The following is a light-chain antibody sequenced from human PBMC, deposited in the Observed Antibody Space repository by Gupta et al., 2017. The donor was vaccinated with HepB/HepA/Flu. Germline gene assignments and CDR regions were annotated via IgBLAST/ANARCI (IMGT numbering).Light chain of an antibody. CDR3: QQYNSFPRT. CDR2: KAS. CDR1: QSFSSW. Sequence: DIQMTQSPSTLSASVGDRVTITCRASQSFSSWLAWYQQKPGKAPKLLIYKASNLESGVPSRFSGSGSGTEFNRTISSLQPDDGATYFCQQYNSFPRTFGQGTKVEIK. V-gene: IGKV1-5*03. J-gene: IGKJ1*01.